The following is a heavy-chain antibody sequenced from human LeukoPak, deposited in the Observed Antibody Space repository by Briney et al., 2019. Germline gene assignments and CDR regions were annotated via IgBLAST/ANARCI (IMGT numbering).Heavy chain of an antibody. CDR3: ARSYCSGGSCYLRIDY. D-gene: IGHD2-15*01. J-gene: IGHJ4*02. CDR2: INPSGGST. Sequence: ASVTVSCKASGYTFTSYYMHRVRQAPGQGLEWMGLINPSGGSTSYAQKFQGRVTMTRDTSTSTVYMELSSLRSEDTAVYYCARSYCSGGSCYLRIDYWGQGTLVTVSS. V-gene: IGHV1-46*01. CDR1: GYTFTSYY.